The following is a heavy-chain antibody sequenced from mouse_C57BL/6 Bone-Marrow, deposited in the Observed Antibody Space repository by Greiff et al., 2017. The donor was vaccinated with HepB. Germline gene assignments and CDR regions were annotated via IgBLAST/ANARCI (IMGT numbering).Heavy chain of an antibody. CDR2: ISYDGSN. D-gene: IGHD2-4*01. V-gene: IGHV3-6*01. Sequence: EVQLVESGPGLVKPSQSLSLTCSVTGYSITSGYYWNWIRQFPGNKLEWMGYISYDGSNNYNPSLKNRISITRDTSKNQFFLKLNSVTTEDTATYYCAREHYDYPMDYWGQGTSVTVSS. J-gene: IGHJ4*01. CDR3: AREHYDYPMDY. CDR1: GYSITSGYY.